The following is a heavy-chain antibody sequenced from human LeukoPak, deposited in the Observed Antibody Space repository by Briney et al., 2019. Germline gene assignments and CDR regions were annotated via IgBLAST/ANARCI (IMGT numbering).Heavy chain of an antibody. V-gene: IGHV3-23*01. CDR1: GVTFRGNA. CDR3: ARRRACFDY. J-gene: IGHJ4*02. D-gene: IGHD1-1*01. Sequence: GGSLRLSSAASGVTFRGNARCWVRQAPGRGLERVSAISESGGSTDYPDSVKGRFTLSRDNSKNTLYLQMNSLRAEDTAVYYCARRRACFDYWGQGTLVTVSS. CDR2: ISESGGST.